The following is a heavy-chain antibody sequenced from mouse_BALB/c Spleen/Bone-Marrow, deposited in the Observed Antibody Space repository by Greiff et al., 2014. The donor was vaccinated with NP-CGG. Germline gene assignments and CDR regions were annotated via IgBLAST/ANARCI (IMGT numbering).Heavy chain of an antibody. J-gene: IGHJ2*01. CDR1: GFNIKDTY. V-gene: IGHV14-3*02. CDR2: IDPANVNT. D-gene: IGHD1-1*01. CDR3: ASYVYGYYFDY. Sequence: EVQLQQSGAELVKPGASVKLSCTASGFNIKDTYMHWVKQRPEQGLEWIGRIDPANVNTKYDPKFQGKATITADTSSNTAYLQLSSLTSGDTAVYYGASYVYGYYFDYWGQGTTLTVSS.